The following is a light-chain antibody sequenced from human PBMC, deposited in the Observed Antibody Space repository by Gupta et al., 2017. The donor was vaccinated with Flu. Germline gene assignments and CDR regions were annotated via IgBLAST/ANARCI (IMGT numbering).Light chain of an antibody. CDR3: QQDGSSPLT. CDR2: GAS. J-gene: IGKJ4*01. CDR1: RSVPSGC. Sequence: ERGTLTSRASRSVPSGCLAWYQQKPGQAPRLLIYGASRRATGIPDRFSGSGSGTDFSLTISRLEPEDFAVYFCQQDGSSPLTFGGGTKVESK. V-gene: IGKV3-20*01.